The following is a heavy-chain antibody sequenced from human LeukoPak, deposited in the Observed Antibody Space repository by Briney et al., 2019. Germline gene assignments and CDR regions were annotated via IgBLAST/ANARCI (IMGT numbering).Heavy chain of an antibody. CDR2: INPNSGGT. D-gene: IGHD6-13*01. CDR3: ARVRFQGVSAAGGYFDY. Sequence: ASGKVSCKASGYTFTGYYMDWVRQAPGQGLEWMGRINPNSGGTDYAQKFQGRVTMTRDTSISTAYMELSRLRSDDTAVYYCARVRFQGVSAAGGYFDYWGQGTLVTVSS. V-gene: IGHV1-2*06. CDR1: GYTFTGYY. J-gene: IGHJ4*02.